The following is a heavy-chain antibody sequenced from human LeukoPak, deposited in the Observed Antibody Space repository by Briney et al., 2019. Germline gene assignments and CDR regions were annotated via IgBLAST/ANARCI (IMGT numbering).Heavy chain of an antibody. V-gene: IGHV2-5*02. CDR1: GFSLSTSGVG. Sequence: SGPTLVHPQQTLTLTCTFSGFSLSTSGVGVGWIRQPPGKALEWLALIYGDDDKRYSTSLKSRLTITKDTSKNQVVLTMTNMDPVDTATYYGAHVLAGELRPWFAFDIWGQGTMVTVSS. CDR3: AHVLAGELRPWFAFDI. J-gene: IGHJ3*02. CDR2: IYGDDDK. D-gene: IGHD3-10*01.